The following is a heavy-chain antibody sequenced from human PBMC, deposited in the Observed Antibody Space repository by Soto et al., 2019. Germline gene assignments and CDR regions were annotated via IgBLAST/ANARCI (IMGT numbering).Heavy chain of an antibody. CDR3: ASDGRTILLWSD. CDR2: ISRTSTYI. J-gene: IGHJ4*02. V-gene: IGHV3-21*01. CDR1: GFSFNTYS. Sequence: EVQLVESGGSLVKPGKSLRLSCVASGFSFNTYSMNWVRQAPGKGLEWVASISRTSTYIYYADSVRGRFTISRDNAENEVVLHVDGLRAEDTVVYYCASDGRTILLWSDWGQGGLVTVSS. D-gene: IGHD3-16*01.